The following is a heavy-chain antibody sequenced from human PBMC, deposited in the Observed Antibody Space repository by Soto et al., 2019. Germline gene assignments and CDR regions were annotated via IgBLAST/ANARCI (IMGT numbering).Heavy chain of an antibody. Sequence: ASVKVSCKASGYTFTGYYMHWVRQAPGQGLEWMGWINPNSGGTNYAQKFQGWVTMTRDTSISTAYMELSRLRSDDTAVYYCARAVSGYYYPFDYWGQGTLVTVSS. CDR3: ARAVSGYYYPFDY. D-gene: IGHD3-22*01. CDR1: GYTFTGYY. V-gene: IGHV1-2*04. CDR2: INPNSGGT. J-gene: IGHJ4*02.